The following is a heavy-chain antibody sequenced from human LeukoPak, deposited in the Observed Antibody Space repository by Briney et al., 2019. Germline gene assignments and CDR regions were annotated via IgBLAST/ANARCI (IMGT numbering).Heavy chain of an antibody. CDR2: IYWNDEK. J-gene: IGHJ6*02. Sequence: ESGPTLVNPTQTLTLTCTFSGFSLSTSGVSAGWIRQSPGKALEWLALIYWNDEKPYSPSLKSRLTITKDTSKNQVVLTMTNMDPVDTATYYCAHTSSTYSYYYGMDVWGQGTPVTVSS. CDR1: GFSLSTSGVS. D-gene: IGHD5/OR15-5a*01. CDR3: AHTSSTYSYYYGMDV. V-gene: IGHV2-5*01.